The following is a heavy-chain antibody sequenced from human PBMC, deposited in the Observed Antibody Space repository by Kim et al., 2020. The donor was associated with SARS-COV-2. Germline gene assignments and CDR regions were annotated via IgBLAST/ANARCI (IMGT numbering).Heavy chain of an antibody. V-gene: IGHV3-23*01. D-gene: IGHD1-20*01. J-gene: IGHJ3*01. Sequence: AVSAKGRFSIPRDSSKHTLYLQMNSLRVEDTAIYYCARRYNFFDVWGQGTMVTVSS. CDR3: ARRYNFFDV.